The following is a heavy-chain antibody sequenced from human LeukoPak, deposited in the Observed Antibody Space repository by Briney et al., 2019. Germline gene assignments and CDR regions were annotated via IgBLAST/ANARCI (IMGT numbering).Heavy chain of an antibody. CDR1: GFNFSSYW. CDR2: IKQDGSEK. Sequence: GGSLRLSCAASGFNFSSYWMSWVRQAPGKGLEWVANIKQDGSEKYYVDSVKGRFTISRDNAKNSLYLQMNSLRAEDTAVYYCATQQLYYDFWSGYYSCYFDYWGQGTLVTVSS. J-gene: IGHJ4*02. V-gene: IGHV3-7*01. D-gene: IGHD3-3*01. CDR3: ATQQLYYDFWSGYYSCYFDY.